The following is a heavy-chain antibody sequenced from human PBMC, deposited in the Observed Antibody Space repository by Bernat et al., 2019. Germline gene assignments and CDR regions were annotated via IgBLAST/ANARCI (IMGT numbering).Heavy chain of an antibody. CDR2: ISWDSDSI. CDR1: GFTFDDYA. V-gene: IGHV3-9*01. CDR3: AKEELSSPYFDY. J-gene: IGHJ4*02. D-gene: IGHD3-16*02. Sequence: EVQLVESGGGLVQPGRSLRLSCAASGFTFDDYAMYWVRQAPGKGLEWVSGISWDSDSIGYADSVKGRFTISRDNAKNSLYLQMNSLRAEDTAVYYCAKEELSSPYFDYWGQGTLVTVSS.